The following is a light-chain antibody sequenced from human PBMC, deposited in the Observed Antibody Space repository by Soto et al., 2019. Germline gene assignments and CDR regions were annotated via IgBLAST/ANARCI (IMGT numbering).Light chain of an antibody. V-gene: IGKV3-15*01. Sequence: EIVMTQSPATLSVSPGERATLSCRASQSVRSNLAWYQQKTGQAPRLLIYGASTRATGIPARFSGSGSGTEFTLTISSLQPEDVATYYCQKYNSAPPQITFGQGTRLEIK. CDR2: GAS. CDR1: QSVRSN. CDR3: QKYNSAPPQIT. J-gene: IGKJ5*01.